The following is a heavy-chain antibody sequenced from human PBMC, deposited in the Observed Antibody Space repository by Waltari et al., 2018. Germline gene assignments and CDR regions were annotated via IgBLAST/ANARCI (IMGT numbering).Heavy chain of an antibody. CDR3: ARDTQQQLGLFDY. J-gene: IGHJ4*02. CDR1: GLPLSSYE. D-gene: IGHD6-13*01. V-gene: IGHV3-48*03. CDR2: IISSGDGT. Sequence: EVQLVESGGGLVQPGGSLRLSCAASGLPLSSYEMNWVRQAPGRGLEWVSYIISSGDGTYYADSVKGRFTISRDNAKNSLYLQMNSLRVEDTAVYYCARDTQQQLGLFDYWGQGTLVTVSS.